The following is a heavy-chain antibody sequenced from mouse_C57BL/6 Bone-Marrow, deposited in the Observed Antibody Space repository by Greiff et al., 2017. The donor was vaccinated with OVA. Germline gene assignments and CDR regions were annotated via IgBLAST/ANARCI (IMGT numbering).Heavy chain of an antibody. J-gene: IGHJ4*01. CDR2: ISSGSSTI. D-gene: IGHD1-1*02. CDR3: ATNYASAMDY. CDR1: GFTFSDYG. V-gene: IGHV5-17*01. Sequence: EVQLVESGGGLVKPGGSLKLSCAASGFTFSDYGMHWVRQAPEKGLEWVAYISSGSSTIYYADTVKGRFTISRDNATNTLFLQMTSLRSADTAMYYCATNYASAMDYWGQGTSVTVSS.